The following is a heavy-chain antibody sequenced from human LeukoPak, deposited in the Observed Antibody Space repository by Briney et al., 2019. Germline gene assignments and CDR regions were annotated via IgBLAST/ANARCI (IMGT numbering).Heavy chain of an antibody. CDR2: ISYDGSNK. CDR1: GLTFNSYG. CDR3: AKSTSTHITVAGGFDC. D-gene: IGHD6-19*01. Sequence: GGSLRLSCAASGLTFNSYGMHWVRQAPGKGLEWVTVISYDGSNKYYSDSVEGRFTISRDNSKNTLYLQMNSLRGEDTAVYFCAKSTSTHITVAGGFDCWGQGTLVTVSS. J-gene: IGHJ4*02. V-gene: IGHV3-30*18.